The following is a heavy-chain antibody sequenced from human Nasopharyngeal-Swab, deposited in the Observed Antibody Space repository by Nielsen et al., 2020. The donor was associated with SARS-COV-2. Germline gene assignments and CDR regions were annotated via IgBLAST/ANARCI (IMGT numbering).Heavy chain of an antibody. CDR3: ARGPSGIAAASTADDAFDI. Sequence: WIRQPPGKGLEWIGEINHSGSTNYNPSLKSRVTISVDTSKNQFSLKLSSVTVADTAVYYCARGPSGIAAASTADDAFDIWGQGTMVTVSS. J-gene: IGHJ3*02. CDR2: INHSGST. V-gene: IGHV4-34*01. D-gene: IGHD6-13*01.